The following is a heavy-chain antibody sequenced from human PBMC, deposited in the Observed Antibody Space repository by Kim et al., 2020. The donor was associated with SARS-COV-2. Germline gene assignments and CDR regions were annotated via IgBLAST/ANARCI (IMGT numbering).Heavy chain of an antibody. CDR3: GKGQYREYGCDAIEI. CDR2: AYHDASTK. V-gene: IGHV3-30*18. Sequence: GGSLRLSCTGSGFTFSNYGIQWVRQAPGKGLEWVAIAYHDASTKHYVDSVRGRFTVSRENSMNTVYLEMSSLRVDDTGVYYCGKGQYREYGCDAIEIWGQAPMATSSS. CDR1: GFTFSNYG. J-gene: IGHJ3*02. D-gene: IGHD4-17*01.